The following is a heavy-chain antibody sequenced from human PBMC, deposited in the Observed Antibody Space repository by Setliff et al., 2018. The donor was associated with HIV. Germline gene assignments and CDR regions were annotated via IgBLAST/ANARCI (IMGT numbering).Heavy chain of an antibody. CDR1: GGSLSGYH. CDR3: ARHGYDPLYYYYYMDV. Sequence: PSETLSLTCAVYGGSLSGYHWSWIRQPPGKGLEWIGYIYYSGSTNYNPSLKSRVTISVDTSKNQFTLKLSSVTAADTAGYYCARHGYDPLYYYYYMDVWGKGTTVTVSS. CDR2: IYYSGST. J-gene: IGHJ6*03. V-gene: IGHV4-59*01. D-gene: IGHD5-12*01.